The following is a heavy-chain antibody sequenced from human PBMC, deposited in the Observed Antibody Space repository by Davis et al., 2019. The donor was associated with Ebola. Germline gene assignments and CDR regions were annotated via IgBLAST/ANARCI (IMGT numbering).Heavy chain of an antibody. CDR1: GGTFSTYD. V-gene: IGHV1-69*04. D-gene: IGHD1-26*01. J-gene: IGHJ4*01. CDR3: ARDIGRYDDH. Sequence: AASVKVSCKASGGTFSTYDINWVLHAPGQGLEWMGRIIPMVGTATYAQKFQGRVTITADKSTSTADMEMSGLRSEDTAVYYCARDIGRYDDHWGEGTLVTVSS. CDR2: IIPMVGTA.